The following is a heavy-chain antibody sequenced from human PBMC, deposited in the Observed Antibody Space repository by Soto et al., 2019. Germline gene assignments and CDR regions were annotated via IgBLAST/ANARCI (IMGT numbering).Heavy chain of an antibody. CDR3: ARGGGEYYDILTGYGPIDAFDI. Sequence: QVELVKSGAEVKKPGASVEVSCKASGYTFTSYGISWVRQAPGQGLEWMGWISAYNGNTNYAQKLQGRVTMTTDTSTSTAYMELWSLRSDDTAVYYCARGGGEYYDILTGYGPIDAFDIWGQGTMVTVSS. CDR2: ISAYNGNT. D-gene: IGHD3-9*01. V-gene: IGHV1-18*01. J-gene: IGHJ3*02. CDR1: GYTFTSYG.